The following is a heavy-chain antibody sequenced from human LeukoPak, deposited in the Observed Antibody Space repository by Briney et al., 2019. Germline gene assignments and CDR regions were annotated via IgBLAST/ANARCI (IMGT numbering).Heavy chain of an antibody. CDR3: ARGGSSRLNWLDP. J-gene: IGHJ5*02. CDR2: IYYRGST. Sequence: PSETLSLTCPVSGGSISSYYWTCIRQPPGKGVEWIGYIYYRGSTNYNPSLKSRVTISVDTSKNQFSLKLGSVTAADTAVYYCARGGSSRLNWLDPWGQGTLVTVSS. D-gene: IGHD6-13*01. CDR1: GGSISSYY. V-gene: IGHV4-59*01.